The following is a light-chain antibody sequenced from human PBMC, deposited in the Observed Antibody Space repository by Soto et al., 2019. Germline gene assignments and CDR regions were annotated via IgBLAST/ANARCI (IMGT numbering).Light chain of an antibody. J-gene: IGKJ5*01. V-gene: IGKV1-8*01. Sequence: AIRMTHSPSSLSASTGDIVTITCRASQGISSYLAWYQQKPGKAPKLLIYAASTLQSGVPSRFSGSGSGTEFTLTISSLQPDDFATYYCQQYNTFSTFGQGTRLEIK. CDR2: AAS. CDR3: QQYNTFST. CDR1: QGISSY.